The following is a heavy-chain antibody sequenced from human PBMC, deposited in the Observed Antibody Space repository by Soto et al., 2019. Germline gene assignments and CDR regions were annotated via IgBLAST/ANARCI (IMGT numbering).Heavy chain of an antibody. CDR3: ARIPHRDYYYGMDV. J-gene: IGHJ6*02. CDR1: GGSFSSYY. V-gene: IGHV4-59*01. CDR2: IYYSGST. Sequence: PSETLSLTCAVYGGSFSSYYWSWIRQPPGKGLEWIGYIYYSGSTNYNPSLKSRVTISVDTSKNQFSLKLSSVTAADTAVYYCARIPHRDYYYGMDVWGQGTTVTVSS.